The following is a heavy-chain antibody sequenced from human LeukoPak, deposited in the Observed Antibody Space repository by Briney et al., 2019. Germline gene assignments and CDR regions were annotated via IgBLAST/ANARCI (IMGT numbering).Heavy chain of an antibody. Sequence: ASVKVSCKASGYTFTDHYMHWVRQAPGQGLEWVGWINPNSGGTDYVQKFQGRVTMTRDTSISTAYMELSRLSYDDTAVYYCARMDCSSTSCYRYYYGMDVWGQGTTVTVSS. CDR3: ARMDCSSTSCYRYYYGMDV. J-gene: IGHJ6*02. CDR1: GYTFTDHY. CDR2: INPNSGGT. D-gene: IGHD2-2*01. V-gene: IGHV1-2*02.